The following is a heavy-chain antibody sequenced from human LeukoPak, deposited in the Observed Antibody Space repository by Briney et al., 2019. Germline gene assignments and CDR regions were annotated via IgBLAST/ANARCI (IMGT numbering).Heavy chain of an antibody. V-gene: IGHV3-23*01. Sequence: GGSLRLSCATSGFTFSTYAMNWVRQAPGKGLEWVSGISSGGGNTWYADSVKGRFTISRDNSKNTLYLQMNSLRAEDTAVYYCAKDSSSWYYYGMDVWGQGTTVTVSS. CDR2: ISSGGGNT. CDR3: AKDSSSWYYYGMDV. D-gene: IGHD6-13*01. J-gene: IGHJ6*02. CDR1: GFTFSTYA.